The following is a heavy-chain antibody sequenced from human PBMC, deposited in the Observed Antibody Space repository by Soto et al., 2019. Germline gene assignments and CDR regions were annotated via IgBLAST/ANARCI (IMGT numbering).Heavy chain of an antibody. Sequence: QVQLVQSGPEVKNPGSSVTVSCKTSGGTLSSFITYPINWVRQAPGQGTEWMGGIVPNVGTVNYAQRFQVRDTITADKSTGKPYMELNNLRSADTALYYGARRDTSGFSRKCDTWGKGTLVTVS. CDR1: GGTLSSFITYP. V-gene: IGHV1-69*06. D-gene: IGHD3-3*01. CDR2: IVPNVGTV. J-gene: IGHJ5*02. CDR3: ARRDTSGFSRKCDT.